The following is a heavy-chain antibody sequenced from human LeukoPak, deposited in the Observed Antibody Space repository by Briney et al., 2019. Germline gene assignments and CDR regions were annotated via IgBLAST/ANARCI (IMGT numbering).Heavy chain of an antibody. J-gene: IGHJ6*03. CDR1: GYTFTGYG. Sequence: ASVKVSCKASGYTFTGYGISWVRQAPGQGLEWMGWISAYNGNTNYAQKLQGRVTMTTDTSTSTAYMELRSLRSDDTAVYYCARDGITIFGVVPLGYMDVWGKGTTVTVSS. D-gene: IGHD3-3*01. V-gene: IGHV1-18*01. CDR2: ISAYNGNT. CDR3: ARDGITIFGVVPLGYMDV.